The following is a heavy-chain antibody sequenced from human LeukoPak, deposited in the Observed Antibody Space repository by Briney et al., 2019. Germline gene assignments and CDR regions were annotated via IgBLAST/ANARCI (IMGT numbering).Heavy chain of an antibody. CDR1: GFTFSRYW. D-gene: IGHD2-2*01. J-gene: IGHJ4*02. V-gene: IGHV3-7*01. CDR2: IKQDGSEK. Sequence: AGSLRLSCAASGFTFSRYWMSWVRQAPGKGLQWVANIKQDGSEKHYVDSVKGRFTISRDNAKKSLFLHMNSLRVEDTAVYYCARGSENPSSTNYYFDSWGQGTLVTVSS. CDR3: ARGSENPSSTNYYFDS.